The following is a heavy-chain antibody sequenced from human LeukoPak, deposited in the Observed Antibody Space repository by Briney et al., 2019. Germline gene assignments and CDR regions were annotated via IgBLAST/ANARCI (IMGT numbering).Heavy chain of an antibody. CDR3: ARVYSSGWTNWFDP. CDR1: GYTFINYG. Sequence: ASVKVSCKASGYTFINYGISWVRQAPGQGLEWMGWVSAYNGNTNYAPKLQGRVTMTTDTSTSTAYMELRSLRSDDTAVYYCARVYSSGWTNWFDPWGQGTLVTVSS. V-gene: IGHV1-18*01. J-gene: IGHJ5*02. D-gene: IGHD6-19*01. CDR2: VSAYNGNT.